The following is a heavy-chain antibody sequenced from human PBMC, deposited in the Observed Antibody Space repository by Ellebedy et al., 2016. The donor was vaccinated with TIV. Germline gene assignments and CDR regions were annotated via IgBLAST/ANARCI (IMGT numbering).Heavy chain of an antibody. D-gene: IGHD3-3*01. CDR1: GFTFSSYW. CDR3: ASTRV. V-gene: IGHV3-74*01. CDR2: INSDGSNT. Sequence: GESLKISXAASGFTFSSYWMHWVRQVPGKGPVWVSRINSDGSNTSYADSVKGRFTISRDNAKNTLYLQMNSLRAEDTAVYYCASTRVWGQGTTVTVSS. J-gene: IGHJ6*02.